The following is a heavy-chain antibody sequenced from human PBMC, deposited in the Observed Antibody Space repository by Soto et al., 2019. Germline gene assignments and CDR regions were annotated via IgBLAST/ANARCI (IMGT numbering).Heavy chain of an antibody. CDR1: GGSISSYY. CDR2: INYSGST. CDR3: ARYKMVYAISGGWFDP. D-gene: IGHD2-8*01. V-gene: IGHV4-59*01. Sequence: QVQLQESGPGLVKPSETLSLTCTVSGGSISSYYWSWIRQPPGKGLEWIGYINYSGSTNYNPSLKSRVTISVDTSKNQFSLKLSSVTAADTAVYYCARYKMVYAISGGWFDPWGQGTLVTVSS. J-gene: IGHJ5*02.